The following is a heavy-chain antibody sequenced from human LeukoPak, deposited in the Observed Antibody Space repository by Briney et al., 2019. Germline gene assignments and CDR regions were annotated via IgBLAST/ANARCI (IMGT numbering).Heavy chain of an antibody. CDR1: GYTFTKDF. Sequence: ASVKLSCNASGYTFTKDFMHWMRQAPGQGLEWMGIINPSGGSTSYAQKFQGRVTMTRDTSTSTAYMELSNLRSEDTAVYYCARDAFLIGSLSPGDYWGQGSLVTVSS. D-gene: IGHD2-21*01. CDR3: ARDAFLIGSLSPGDY. CDR2: INPSGGST. V-gene: IGHV1-46*01. J-gene: IGHJ4*02.